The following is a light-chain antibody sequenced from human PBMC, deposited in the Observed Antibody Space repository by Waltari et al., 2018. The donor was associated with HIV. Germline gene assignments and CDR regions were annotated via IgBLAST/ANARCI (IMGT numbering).Light chain of an antibody. J-gene: IGLJ1*01. CDR3: SSYTSSSTQV. V-gene: IGLV2-14*03. CDR2: DVS. Sequence: QSALNQPASVSGSPGQSITISCTGTSSDVGGYNYVSWYQQTPGKAPKLMIYDVSNRPSGLSNRFSGSKSGNTASLTISGLQAEDEADYYCSSYTSSSTQVFGTGTKVTVL. CDR1: SSDVGGYNY.